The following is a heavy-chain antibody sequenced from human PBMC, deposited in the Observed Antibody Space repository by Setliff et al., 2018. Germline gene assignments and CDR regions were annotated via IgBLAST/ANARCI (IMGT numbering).Heavy chain of an antibody. J-gene: IGHJ4*02. D-gene: IGHD6-19*01. CDR2: IWYDGTTK. V-gene: IGHV3-33*06. CDR3: AKDSLSGWSAVDY. Sequence: GGSLRLSCAASGFTFSSHGMHWVRQAPGKGLEWVAVIWYDGTTKYYADSVKGRFTISRDNSENTLYLQMNSLRAEDTGVYYCAKDSLSGWSAVDYWGQGTLVTVSS. CDR1: GFTFSSHG.